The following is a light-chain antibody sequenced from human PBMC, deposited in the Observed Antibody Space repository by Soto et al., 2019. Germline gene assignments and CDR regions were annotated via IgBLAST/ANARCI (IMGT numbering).Light chain of an antibody. CDR3: TSYTRTVYV. CDR1: SSDVGGYNY. CDR2: DVS. Sequence: QSALTQPASVSGSPGQSITISCTGTSSDVGGYNYVSWYQQHPGKAPKLMIYDVSNRPSGVSNRFSGSKSGNTASLTISGLQSEDEADYSCTSYTRTVYVSGPGTKVTVL. V-gene: IGLV2-14*01. J-gene: IGLJ1*01.